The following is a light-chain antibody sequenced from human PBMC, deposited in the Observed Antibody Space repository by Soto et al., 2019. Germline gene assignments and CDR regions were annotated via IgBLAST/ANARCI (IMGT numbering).Light chain of an antibody. CDR1: QNIWNK. V-gene: IGKV3-15*01. CDR2: DVS. J-gene: IGKJ5*01. CDR3: QHYNDWPLT. Sequence: EIVMTQSPATLSVSPGERVTLSCRASQNIWNKLAWYQQRPGQTPRLLMYDVSSRASGIPARFTGSGSQTEFTLTINSLQSEDFAVYYCQHYNDWPLTFGGGTRLEIK.